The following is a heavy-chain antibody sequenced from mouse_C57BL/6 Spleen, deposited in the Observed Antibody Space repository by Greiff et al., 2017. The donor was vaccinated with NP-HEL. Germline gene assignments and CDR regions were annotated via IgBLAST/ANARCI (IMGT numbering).Heavy chain of an antibody. Sequence: VQLQQSGPELVKPGASVKMSCKASGYTFTDYNMHWVKQSHGKSLEWIGYINPNNGGTSYNQKFKGKATLTVNKSSSTAYMELRSLTSEDSAVYYCASGSNFPFDYWGQGTTLTVSS. CDR2: INPNNGGT. D-gene: IGHD2-5*01. V-gene: IGHV1-22*01. CDR3: ASGSNFPFDY. J-gene: IGHJ2*01. CDR1: GYTFTDYN.